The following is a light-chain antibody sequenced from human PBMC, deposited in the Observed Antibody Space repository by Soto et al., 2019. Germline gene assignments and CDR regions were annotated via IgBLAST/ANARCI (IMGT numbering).Light chain of an antibody. V-gene: IGKV1-5*03. CDR1: QSISTW. Sequence: DIQMTQSPSTLSASVGDRVTITCRASQSISTWLAWYQQKPGKAPNLLIYKPPSLESGVPARFSGSGSGTEFTLTISSLQSDDFATYYCQQYNSYPYTFGQGTKLEIK. J-gene: IGKJ2*01. CDR2: KPP. CDR3: QQYNSYPYT.